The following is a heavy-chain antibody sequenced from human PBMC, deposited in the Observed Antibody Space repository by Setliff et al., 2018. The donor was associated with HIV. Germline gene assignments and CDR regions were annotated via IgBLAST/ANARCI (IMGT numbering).Heavy chain of an antibody. Sequence: ASVKVSCKASGYTFTSYDITWVRQAPGQGLEWMGWISNDNGNTKYAQKLQGRVTMTTDTSTSTAYMELRSLRSDDTAVYYCARLGKNDYGDYFDYWGQGTQVTVSS. CDR1: GYTFTSYD. D-gene: IGHD4-17*01. CDR2: ISNDNGNT. J-gene: IGHJ4*02. V-gene: IGHV1-18*01. CDR3: ARLGKNDYGDYFDY.